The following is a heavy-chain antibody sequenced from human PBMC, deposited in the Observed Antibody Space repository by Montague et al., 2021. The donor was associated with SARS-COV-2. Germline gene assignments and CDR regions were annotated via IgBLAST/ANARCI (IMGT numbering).Heavy chain of an antibody. CDR3: AKIREQLVRRWFDP. CDR1: GGSISSDYYY. D-gene: IGHD6-13*01. Sequence: TLSLTCTVSGGSISSDYYYWSWLRQPPGKGLELIGYIYYSASTYYNPSLKSRVTISVATSKNQFSLKLNSVTAADTAVYYCAKIREQLVRRWFDPWGQGTLVTVSS. J-gene: IGHJ5*02. V-gene: IGHV4-31*03. CDR2: IYYSAST.